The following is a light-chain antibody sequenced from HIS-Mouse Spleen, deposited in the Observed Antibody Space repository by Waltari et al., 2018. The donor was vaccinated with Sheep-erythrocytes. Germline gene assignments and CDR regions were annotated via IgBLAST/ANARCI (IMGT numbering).Light chain of an antibody. CDR3: QQYGSSLRT. CDR2: GAS. CDR1: QSVSSSY. Sequence: EIVLTQSPGTLSLSPGERATLPCRASQSVSSSYLAWYQLKPGQAPRLLIYGASRRATGIPDRFSGSGSGTDFTLTISRLEPEDFAVYYCQQYGSSLRTFGQGTKVEIK. J-gene: IGKJ1*01. V-gene: IGKV3-20*01.